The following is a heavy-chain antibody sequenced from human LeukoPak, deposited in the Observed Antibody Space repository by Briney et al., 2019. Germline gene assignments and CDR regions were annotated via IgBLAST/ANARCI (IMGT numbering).Heavy chain of an antibody. Sequence: GASVKVSCKASGYTFTSYSMYWVGQPPGQGLEWMEIINPSGGSTSYAQKFQGRVTMTRDTSTSTVYMELTSLRSEDTAVYYCARAYYYESRGYYEASDYWGQGTLVTVSS. V-gene: IGHV1-46*01. J-gene: IGHJ4*02. CDR3: ARAYYYESRGYYEASDY. CDR1: GYTFTSYS. D-gene: IGHD3-22*01. CDR2: INPSGGST.